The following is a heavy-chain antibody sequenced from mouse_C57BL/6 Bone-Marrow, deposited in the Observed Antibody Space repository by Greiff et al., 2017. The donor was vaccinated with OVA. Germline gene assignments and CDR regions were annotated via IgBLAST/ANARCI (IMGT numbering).Heavy chain of an antibody. CDR3: ARGDYYGSSIAWFAY. V-gene: IGHV1-52*01. CDR1: GYTFTSYW. CDR2: IDPSDSET. J-gene: IGHJ3*01. Sequence: QVQLQQSGAELVRPGSSVKLSCKASGYTFTSYWMHWVKQRPIQGLEWIGNIDPSDSETHYNQKFKDKATLTVDKSSSTAEMQLSSMRSEDSAVYYCARGDYYGSSIAWFAYWGQGTLVTVAA. D-gene: IGHD1-1*01.